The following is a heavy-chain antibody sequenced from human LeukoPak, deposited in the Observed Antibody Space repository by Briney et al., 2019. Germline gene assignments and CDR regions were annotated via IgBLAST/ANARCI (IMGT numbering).Heavy chain of an antibody. D-gene: IGHD3-22*01. Sequence: GGSLRLSCAASGFTFSSYSMNWVRQAPGKGLEWVSYISSSSSTIYYADSVKGRFTISRDNAKNSLHLQMNSLRAEDTAVYYCARDRDSSGYYGFDYWGQGTLVTVSS. V-gene: IGHV3-48*01. CDR2: ISSSSSTI. CDR1: GFTFSSYS. CDR3: ARDRDSSGYYGFDY. J-gene: IGHJ4*02.